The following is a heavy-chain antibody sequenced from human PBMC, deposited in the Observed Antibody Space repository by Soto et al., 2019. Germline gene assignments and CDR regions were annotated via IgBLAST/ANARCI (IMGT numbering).Heavy chain of an antibody. CDR2: IWYDGSNK. J-gene: IGHJ4*02. CDR1: GFTFISYG. CDR3: ARAQGKYNWNYDPFDY. D-gene: IGHD1-7*01. V-gene: IGHV3-33*01. Sequence: PWGSLRLSCAASGFTFISYGMHFFRQAPFKWLEWVAVIWYDGSNKYYADSVKGRFTISRDNSKNTLYLQMNSLRAEDTAVYYCARAQGKYNWNYDPFDYWGQGTLVTVSS.